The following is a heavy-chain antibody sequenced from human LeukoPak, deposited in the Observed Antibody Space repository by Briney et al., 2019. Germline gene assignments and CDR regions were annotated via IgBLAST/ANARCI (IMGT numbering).Heavy chain of an antibody. D-gene: IGHD6-19*01. J-gene: IGHJ6*02. Sequence: ASVKVSCKASGYAFTSYYMHWVRQAPGQGLEWMGIINPSGGSTSYAQKFQGRVTITADESTSTAYMELSSLRSEDTAVYYCARGFWRWLGHYYYYGMDVWGQGTTVTVSS. CDR2: INPSGGST. CDR3: ARGFWRWLGHYYYYGMDV. CDR1: GYAFTSYY. V-gene: IGHV1-46*01.